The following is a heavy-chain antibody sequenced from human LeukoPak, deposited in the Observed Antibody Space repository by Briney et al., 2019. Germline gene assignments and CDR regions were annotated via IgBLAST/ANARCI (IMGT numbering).Heavy chain of an antibody. CDR1: GGTFSSYA. CDR2: IIPIFGTA. J-gene: IGHJ4*02. V-gene: IGHV1-69*05. Sequence: SVKVSCKACGGTFSSYAISWVRQAPGQGLEWMGRIIPIFGTANYAQKFQGRVTITTDESTSTAYMELSSLRSEDTAVYYCARDPHYGGNSPYFFDYWGQGTLVTVSS. D-gene: IGHD4-23*01. CDR3: ARDPHYGGNSPYFFDY.